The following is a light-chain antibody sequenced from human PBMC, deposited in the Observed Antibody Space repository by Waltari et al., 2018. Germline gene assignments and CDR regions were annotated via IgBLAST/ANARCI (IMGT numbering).Light chain of an antibody. Sequence: QSALTHPRSVSGSPGHSVPIPCTATNSNVGNLIYVSWYQQPPGKAPKLMIYDVNKRPAGVPDRFSGSKSGNTASLTSSGLKAEDEGYYYCCSHAGSYAWVFGGGTKLTVL. CDR1: NSNVGNLIY. J-gene: IGLJ3*02. V-gene: IGLV2-11*01. CDR3: CSHAGSYAWV. CDR2: DVN.